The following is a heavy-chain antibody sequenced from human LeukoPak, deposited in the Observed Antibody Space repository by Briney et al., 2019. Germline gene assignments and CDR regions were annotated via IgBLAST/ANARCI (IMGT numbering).Heavy chain of an antibody. D-gene: IGHD6-13*01. Sequence: PGGSLRLSCTASGFTFSSYGMHWVRQAPGKGLEWVAVLWYDGSNKYYADSVKGRFTISRDNSKNTLYLQMNSLRAEDTAVYYCARGPRAIVAAAGSNYFDPWGQGTLVTVSS. CDR1: GFTFSSYG. J-gene: IGHJ5*02. CDR3: ARGPRAIVAAAGSNYFDP. V-gene: IGHV3-33*01. CDR2: LWYDGSNK.